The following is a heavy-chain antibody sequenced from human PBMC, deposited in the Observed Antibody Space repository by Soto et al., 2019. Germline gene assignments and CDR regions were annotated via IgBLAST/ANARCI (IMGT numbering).Heavy chain of an antibody. D-gene: IGHD6-19*01. V-gene: IGHV1-69*04. Sequence: GASVTVSCKASGGTFSSYTINWVRQAPGQGLEWMGRIIPILGIANYAQKFQGRVTITADKSTSTAYMELSSLRSEDTAVYYCARDSISGWVYWGQGTLVTVSS. CDR3: ARDSISGWVY. CDR2: IIPILGIA. J-gene: IGHJ4*02. CDR1: GGTFSSYT.